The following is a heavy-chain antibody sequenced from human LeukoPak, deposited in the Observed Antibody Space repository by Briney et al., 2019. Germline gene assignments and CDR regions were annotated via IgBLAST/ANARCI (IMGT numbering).Heavy chain of an antibody. CDR3: ARKAGDDYYDSSGYFYY. Sequence: ASVKVSCTVSGYTLTELSMHWVRQAPGKGLEWMGGFDPEDGETIYAQKFQGRVTMTEDTSTDTAYMELSSLRSEDTAVYYCARKAGDDYYDSSGYFYYWGQGTLVTVSS. V-gene: IGHV1-24*01. CDR2: FDPEDGET. CDR1: GYTLTELS. D-gene: IGHD3-22*01. J-gene: IGHJ4*02.